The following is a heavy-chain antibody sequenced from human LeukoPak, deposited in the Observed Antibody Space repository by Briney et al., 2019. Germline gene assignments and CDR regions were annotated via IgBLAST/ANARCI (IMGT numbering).Heavy chain of an antibody. J-gene: IGHJ4*02. CDR2: INTVATYI. CDR1: GFTFTSFS. V-gene: IGHV3-21*01. CDR3: ARLRRNGDSGGFYYYYDY. Sequence: PGGSLRLSCAASGFTFTSFSFNWVRQAPGKGLEWVSSINTVATYIYYADSVRGRFTISRDNAKNSVYLQVDSLRAEDTGVYYCARLRRNGDSGGFYYYYDYWGQGTLVTVSS. D-gene: IGHD3-22*01.